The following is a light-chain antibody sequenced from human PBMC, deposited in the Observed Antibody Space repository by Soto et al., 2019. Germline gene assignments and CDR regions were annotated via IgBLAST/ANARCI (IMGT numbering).Light chain of an antibody. J-gene: IGKJ4*01. CDR2: DAS. CDR3: LQYANLPLT. Sequence: DIQMTQSPSSLSASVGDRITITCQVSQDIRNYLNWFQQKPGKAPQLLIFDASNLEPGVPSSFSGSGSGTEFTLTISSLQPEDFATYYCLQYANLPLTFGGGTKVEIK. CDR1: QDIRNY. V-gene: IGKV1-33*01.